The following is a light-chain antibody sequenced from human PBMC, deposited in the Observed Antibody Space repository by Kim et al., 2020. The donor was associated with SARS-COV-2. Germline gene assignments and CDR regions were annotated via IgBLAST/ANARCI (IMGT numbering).Light chain of an antibody. CDR1: QSISSY. V-gene: IGKV1-39*01. J-gene: IGKJ1*01. CDR3: QQSYSTPRT. Sequence: DIQMTQSPSSLSASVGDRVTITCRASQSISSYLNWYQQKPGKAPKLLIYAASSLQSGVPSRFSGIGSGTDFTLTISSLQPEDFATYYCQQSYSTPRTFGQGTKVDI. CDR2: AAS.